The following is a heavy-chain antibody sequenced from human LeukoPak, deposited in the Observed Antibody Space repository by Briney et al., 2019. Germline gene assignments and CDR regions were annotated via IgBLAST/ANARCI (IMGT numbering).Heavy chain of an antibody. Sequence: SETLSLTCTVSGASMNTYLWSWIRQPPGKGLEWIGYVSSSATTNYNPSLKSRVTISIDTSRNQFSLNLNSVTAADTAVYYCARSHGLYWGQGTLASV. V-gene: IGHV4-59*01. CDR3: ARSHGLY. CDR1: GASMNTYL. J-gene: IGHJ4*02. CDR2: VSSSATT.